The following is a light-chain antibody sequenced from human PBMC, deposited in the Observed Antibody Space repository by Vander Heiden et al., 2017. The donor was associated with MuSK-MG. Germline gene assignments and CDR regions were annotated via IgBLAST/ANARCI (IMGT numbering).Light chain of an antibody. CDR2: KAS. CDR3: QQYDTYPWT. CDR1: QTINSW. J-gene: IGKJ1*01. Sequence: DIQMTQSLSTLSASVGDRVTITCRASQTINSWLAWYQAKPGKALKLLIYKASSLESGVPSRFGGSGSGTEFTLTISSLQPDDFATYYCQQYDTYPWTFGQGTKVEIK. V-gene: IGKV1-5*03.